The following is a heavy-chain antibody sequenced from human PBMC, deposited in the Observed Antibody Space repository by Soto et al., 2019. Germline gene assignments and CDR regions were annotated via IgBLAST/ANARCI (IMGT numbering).Heavy chain of an antibody. D-gene: IGHD2-15*01. Sequence: QLQQSGPGLVKPSQTLSLTCGISGASVSSNSSTGNWIRQSPSKGLEWLGRTYLRSKWYNEYAVSVKSRIAISPDTSTTHFSLHMSSVIPDDTAVYLCARAAVAFDAFDLRGQGTVVTVAS. CDR2: TYLRSKWYN. CDR3: ARAAVAFDAFDL. CDR1: GASVSSNSST. V-gene: IGHV6-1*01. J-gene: IGHJ3*01.